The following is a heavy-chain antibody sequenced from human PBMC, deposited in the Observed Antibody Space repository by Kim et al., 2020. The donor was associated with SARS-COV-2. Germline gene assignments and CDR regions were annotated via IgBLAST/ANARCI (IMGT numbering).Heavy chain of an antibody. Sequence: GGSLRLSCAASGFTFSSYAMSWVRQAPGKGLEWVSAISGSGGSTYYADSVKGRFTISRDNSKNTLYLQMNSLRAEDTAVYYCAKTPRLLWFGELVPVDYWGQGTLVTVSS. CDR2: ISGSGGST. V-gene: IGHV3-23*01. CDR1: GFTFSSYA. CDR3: AKTPRLLWFGELVPVDY. D-gene: IGHD3-10*01. J-gene: IGHJ4*02.